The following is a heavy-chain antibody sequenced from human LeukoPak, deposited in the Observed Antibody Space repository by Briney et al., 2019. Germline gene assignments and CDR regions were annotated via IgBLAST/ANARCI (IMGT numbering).Heavy chain of an antibody. J-gene: IGHJ3*01. V-gene: IGHV1-2*02. D-gene: IGHD1-26*01. CDR1: GYTFTGYY. CDR3: VTNDEWGTYLSAFDF. CDR2: INPGNGVT. Sequence: GASVKVSCKASGYTFTGYYMHWVRQAPGQGLEWLGWINPGNGVTKYSQKFQGRVTLTRAISISTAYLELSSLRSDDTAVYYCVTNDEWGTYLSAFDFWGQGTMVSVFS.